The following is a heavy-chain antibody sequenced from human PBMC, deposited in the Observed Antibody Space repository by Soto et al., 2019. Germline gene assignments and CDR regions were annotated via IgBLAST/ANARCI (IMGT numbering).Heavy chain of an antibody. CDR3: DAERITEGVPLGFDY. CDR2: INYSGNI. V-gene: IGHV4-30-4*01. Sequence: TLCLTCSVSGVSVSSTDYFWSWIRQSPGKGLEWIGYINYSGNINSNPSLKSRVTVSLDTSKNHFSLKVTSVTAADTAVYYCDAERITEGVPLGFDYWGQGTLVTVYS. CDR1: GVSVSSTDYF. J-gene: IGHJ4*02. D-gene: IGHD2-8*01.